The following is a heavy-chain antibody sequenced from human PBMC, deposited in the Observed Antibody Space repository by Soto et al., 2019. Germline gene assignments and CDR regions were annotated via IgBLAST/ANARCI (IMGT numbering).Heavy chain of an antibody. CDR3: AKGSTSSGWYAVY. Sequence: QVQLVESGGGVVQPGRSLRLSCAASGFTFSSYGMHWVRQAPGKGLEWVAVISYDGSNKYYADSVKGRFTISRDNSKNTLYLQMNSLRAEDTAVYYCAKGSTSSGWYAVYWGQGTLVTVSS. V-gene: IGHV3-30*18. D-gene: IGHD6-19*01. CDR1: GFTFSSYG. J-gene: IGHJ4*02. CDR2: ISYDGSNK.